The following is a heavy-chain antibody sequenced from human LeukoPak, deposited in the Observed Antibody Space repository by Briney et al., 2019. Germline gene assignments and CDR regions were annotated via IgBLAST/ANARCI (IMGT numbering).Heavy chain of an antibody. Sequence: ASVKVSCKASGYTFTSYYMHWVRQAPGQGLEWMGIINPSDGSTSYAQKFQGRVTMTRDTSTSTVYMELSSLRSEDTAVYYCARLPTDYKRSYYGSGSNDAFDIWGQGTMVTVSS. CDR3: ARLPTDYKRSYYGSGSNDAFDI. D-gene: IGHD3-10*01. CDR2: INPSDGST. CDR1: GYTFTSYY. J-gene: IGHJ3*02. V-gene: IGHV1-46*01.